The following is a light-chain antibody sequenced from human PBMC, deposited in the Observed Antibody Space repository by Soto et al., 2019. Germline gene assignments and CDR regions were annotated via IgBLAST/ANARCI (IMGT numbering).Light chain of an antibody. CDR3: SSYRITTVV. CDR1: GSDVGGYNY. V-gene: IGLV2-14*01. CDR2: GVS. J-gene: IGLJ1*01. Sequence: QSALTQPASVSGSPGQSIAISCTGSGSDVGGYNYVSWYQQHPGKAPKLIIYGVSHRPSGVSTRFSASRSAYTASLTISGLQAEDEADYYCSSYRITTVVFGSGTKLTVL.